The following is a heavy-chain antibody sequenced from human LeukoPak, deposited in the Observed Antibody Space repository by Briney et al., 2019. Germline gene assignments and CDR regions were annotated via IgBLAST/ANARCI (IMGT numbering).Heavy chain of an antibody. CDR2: IYSGGST. CDR1: GFTVSSNY. Sequence: GGSLRLSCAASGFTVSSNYMSWVRQAPGKGLEWVSVIYSGGSTYYADSVKGRFTISRDNSKNTLYLQMNSLRAEDTAVYYCARDRVNWNDVGGLFDYWGQGTLVTVST. V-gene: IGHV3-53*01. J-gene: IGHJ4*02. D-gene: IGHD1-1*01. CDR3: ARDRVNWNDVGGLFDY.